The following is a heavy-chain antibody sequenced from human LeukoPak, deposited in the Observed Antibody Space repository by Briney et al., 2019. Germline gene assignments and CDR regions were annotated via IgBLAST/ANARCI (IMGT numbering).Heavy chain of an antibody. Sequence: GGSLRLSCAASGFSFSSYSMNWVRQAPGKGLEWVSSISSGSTYKYYADSVKGRFTISRDNAENSLYLQVNSLRAEDTAVYYCARGASSIAARINWFDPWGQGTLVTVSS. CDR2: ISSGSTYK. D-gene: IGHD6-6*01. CDR1: GFSFSSYS. V-gene: IGHV3-21*01. CDR3: ARGASSIAARINWFDP. J-gene: IGHJ5*02.